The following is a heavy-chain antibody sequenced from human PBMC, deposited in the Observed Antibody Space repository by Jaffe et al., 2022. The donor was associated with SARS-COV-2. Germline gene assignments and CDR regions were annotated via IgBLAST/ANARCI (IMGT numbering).Heavy chain of an antibody. CDR2: INPNSGGT. CDR3: ARVPVPRIQLWSGWFDP. V-gene: IGHV1-2*06. Sequence: QVQLVQSGAEVKKPGASVKVSCKASGYTFTGYYMHWVRQAPGQGLEWMGRINPNSGGTNYAQKFQGRVTMTRDTSISTAYMELSRLRSDDTAVYYCARVPVPRIQLWSGWFDPWGQGTLVTVSS. J-gene: IGHJ5*02. D-gene: IGHD5-18*01. CDR1: GYTFTGYY.